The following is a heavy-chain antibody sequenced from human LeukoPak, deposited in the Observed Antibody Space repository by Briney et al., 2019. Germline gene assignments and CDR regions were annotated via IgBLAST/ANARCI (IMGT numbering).Heavy chain of an antibody. V-gene: IGHV3-7*01. CDR2: IKQDGSEK. J-gene: IGHJ4*02. D-gene: IGHD3-22*01. CDR1: GFSFSSYA. Sequence: GGSLRLSCATSGFSFSSYAMSWVRQAPGKGLEWVANIKQDGSEKYYVDSVKGRFTISRDNAKNSLYLQMNSLRAEDTAVYYCARGRYYYDSSGYYYWVMRRYYFDYWGQGTLVTVSS. CDR3: ARGRYYYDSSGYYYWVMRRYYFDY.